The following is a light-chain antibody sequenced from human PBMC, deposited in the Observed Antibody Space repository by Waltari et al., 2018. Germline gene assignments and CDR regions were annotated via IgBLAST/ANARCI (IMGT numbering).Light chain of an antibody. CDR3: MQGTHWPWT. CDR2: RVS. V-gene: IGKV2-30*02. Sequence: DVVMTQSPLSLPVTLGQPASISCRPSLSLVHSDGNTYVNWFQQRPGQSPRRLFYRVSKRDSGVPDRFSGSGSGTDFTLKISRVEAEDVGVYYCMQGTHWPWTFGQGTKVEIK. CDR1: LSLVHSDGNTY. J-gene: IGKJ1*01.